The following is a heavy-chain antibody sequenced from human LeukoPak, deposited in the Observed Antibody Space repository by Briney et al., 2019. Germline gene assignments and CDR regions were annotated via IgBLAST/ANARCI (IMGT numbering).Heavy chain of an antibody. Sequence: SETLSLTCTVSGGSISSSSYYWGWIRQPPGKGLEWIGSIYYSGSTYYNPSLKSRVTISVDTSKNQFSLKLSSVTAADTAVYYCARRRVVVVPAAIYNWFDPWGRGTLVTVSS. CDR3: ARRRVVVVPAAIYNWFDP. CDR2: IYYSGST. V-gene: IGHV4-39*01. J-gene: IGHJ5*02. D-gene: IGHD2-2*01. CDR1: GGSISSSSYY.